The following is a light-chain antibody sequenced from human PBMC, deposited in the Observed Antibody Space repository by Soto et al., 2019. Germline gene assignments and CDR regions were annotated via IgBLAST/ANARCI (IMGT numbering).Light chain of an antibody. Sequence: QSALTQPASVSGSPGQSITISCTRSSSDVGPYDLVSWYQQYPGKAPKLMIYEGSKRPSGVSNRFSASESGNTASLTISGLQAEDEADYYCCSYAPSDTFLLGGGTKLTVL. J-gene: IGLJ2*01. CDR2: EGS. CDR3: CSYAPSDTFL. V-gene: IGLV2-23*03. CDR1: SSDVGPYDL.